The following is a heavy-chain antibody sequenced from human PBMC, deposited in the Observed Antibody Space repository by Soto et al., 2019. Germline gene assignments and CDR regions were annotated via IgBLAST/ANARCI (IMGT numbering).Heavy chain of an antibody. CDR1: GFSFSNAW. V-gene: IGHV3-15*01. J-gene: IGHJ4*02. CDR3: TTEGPYYFDY. CDR2: VKSKTDGGTT. Sequence: GGSLRLSCSAYGFSFSNAWMSWVRPAPGKGLEWVGHVKSKTDGGTTDYASSVEGRFTISRDDSKTTLYLQMNSLKTEDTAIYYCTTEGPYYFDYWGQGTLVTVSS.